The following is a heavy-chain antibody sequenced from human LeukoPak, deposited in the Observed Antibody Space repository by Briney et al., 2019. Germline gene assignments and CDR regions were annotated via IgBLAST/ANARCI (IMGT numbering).Heavy chain of an antibody. CDR2: ISYDGSNK. CDR3: AKDPSAFYDSSGYYYY. CDR1: GFTFSSHG. J-gene: IGHJ4*02. D-gene: IGHD3-22*01. Sequence: GGSLRLSCAASGFTFSSHGMHWVRQAPGKGLEWVAVISYDGSNKYYADSVKGRFTISRDNSKNTLYLQMNSLRAEDTAVYYCAKDPSAFYDSSGYYYYWGQGTLVTVSS. V-gene: IGHV3-30*18.